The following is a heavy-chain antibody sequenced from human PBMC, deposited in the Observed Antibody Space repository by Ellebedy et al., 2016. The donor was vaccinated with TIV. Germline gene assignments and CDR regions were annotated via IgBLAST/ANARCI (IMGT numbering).Heavy chain of an antibody. Sequence: GESLKISCQGSGYSLSDFWIAWARQMPGKGLEWMGVIYPRDSDIMYNPSFQGQVTMSPDRSINAAFLQWDSLQASDTAVYYSVRQFAGGRFDPWGQGTLVTVSS. CDR1: GYSLSDFW. D-gene: IGHD3-16*01. CDR3: VRQFAGGRFDP. V-gene: IGHV5-51*01. CDR2: IYPRDSDI. J-gene: IGHJ5*02.